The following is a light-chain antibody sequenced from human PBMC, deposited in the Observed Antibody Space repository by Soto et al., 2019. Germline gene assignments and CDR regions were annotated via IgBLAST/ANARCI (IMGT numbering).Light chain of an antibody. CDR3: QQYNNWPPWT. CDR2: GAS. CDR1: RSISSN. Sequence: EIVMTQSPATLSVSPGERATLSCSASRSISSNLAWYQQKPGQAPRLLIYGASTRATDIPARFSGSGSGTEFTLTISSLQSEDYAVYYCQQYNNWPPWTFGQGTKVDIK. J-gene: IGKJ1*01. V-gene: IGKV3-15*01.